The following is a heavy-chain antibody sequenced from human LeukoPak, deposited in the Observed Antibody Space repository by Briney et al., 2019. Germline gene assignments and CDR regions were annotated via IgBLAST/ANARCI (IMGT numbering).Heavy chain of an antibody. CDR1: GGSISSYY. V-gene: IGHV4-4*07. CDR2: IYTSGST. J-gene: IGHJ6*02. Sequence: SETLSLTCTVSGGSISSYYWSWIRQPAGKGLEWIGRIYTSGSTNYNPSLKSRVTMSVDTSKNQFSLKLSSVTAADTAVYYCAATGPTLLWFGEEYYYGMDVWGQGTTVTVFS. CDR3: AATGPTLLWFGEEYYYGMDV. D-gene: IGHD3-10*01.